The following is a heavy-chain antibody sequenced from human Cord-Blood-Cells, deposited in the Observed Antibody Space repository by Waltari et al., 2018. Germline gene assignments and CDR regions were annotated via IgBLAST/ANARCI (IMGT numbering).Heavy chain of an antibody. V-gene: IGHV4-39*01. Sequence: QLQLQESGPGLVKPSETLSLTCTVSGGSISSSSYYWAWLRQPPGEGLEWIGSIYYSGSTYYNPALKSRVTISVDTSKNQFSLKLSSVTAADTAVYYCARHFWGATTIDYWGQGTLVTVSS. J-gene: IGHJ4*02. CDR1: GGSISSSSYY. D-gene: IGHD1-26*01. CDR3: ARHFWGATTIDY. CDR2: IYYSGST.